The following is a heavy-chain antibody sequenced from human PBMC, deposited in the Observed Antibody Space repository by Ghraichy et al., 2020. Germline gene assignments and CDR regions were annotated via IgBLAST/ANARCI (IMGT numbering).Heavy chain of an antibody. CDR1: GGSIRSSSYY. CDR3: ARATELLNWFDP. CDR2: IYYGGSP. V-gene: IGHV4-39*07. Sequence: SETLSLTCTVSGGSIRSSSYYWGWIRQPPGRGLEWIGSIYYGGSPYYDPSLESRVTISIDTSRNQLSLKLSSVTAADTAVYYCARATELLNWFDPWGQGTRVTVSS. D-gene: IGHD1-26*01. J-gene: IGHJ5*02.